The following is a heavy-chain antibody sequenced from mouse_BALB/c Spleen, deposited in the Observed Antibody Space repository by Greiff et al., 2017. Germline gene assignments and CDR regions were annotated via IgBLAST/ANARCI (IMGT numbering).Heavy chain of an antibody. CDR3: AGYANYVGYAMYY. V-gene: IGHV2-4-1*01. D-gene: IGHD2-1*01. CDR2: IWSGGST. Sequence: VQLQQSGPGLVQPSQSLSITCTVSGFSLTSYGVTWVRQSPGKGLEWLGVIWSGGSTDYNAAFISRLSISKDNSKSQVFVKMNSLQAEDTAIYDCAGYANYVGYAMYYWGQGTSVTVSS. J-gene: IGHJ4*01. CDR1: GFSLTSYG.